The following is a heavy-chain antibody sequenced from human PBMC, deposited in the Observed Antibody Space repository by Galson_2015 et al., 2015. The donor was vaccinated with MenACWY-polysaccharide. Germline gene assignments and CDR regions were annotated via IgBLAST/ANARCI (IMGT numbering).Heavy chain of an antibody. CDR2: ISSSSSYI. J-gene: IGHJ3*02. Sequence: SLRLSCAASGFTFSSYSMNWVRQAPGEGLEWVSSISSSSSYIYYADSVKGRFTISRDNAKNSLYLQMNSLRAEDTAVYYCARAVGRELVLWQDAFDIWGQGTMVTVSS. CDR3: ARAVGRELVLWQDAFDI. V-gene: IGHV3-21*01. D-gene: IGHD1-26*01. CDR1: GFTFSSYS.